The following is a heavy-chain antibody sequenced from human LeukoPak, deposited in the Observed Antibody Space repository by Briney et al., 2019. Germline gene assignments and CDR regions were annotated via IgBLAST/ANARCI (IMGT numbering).Heavy chain of an antibody. CDR3: ARGAPRTVVTPGYFDY. CDR1: GGSISSSSYY. D-gene: IGHD4-23*01. V-gene: IGHV4-39*07. CDR2: IYYSGST. Sequence: SETLSLTCTVSGGSISSSSYYWGWIRQPPGKGLEWIGSIYYSGSTYYNPSLKSRVTISVDKSKNQFSLKLSSVTAADTAVYYCARGAPRTVVTPGYFDYWGQGTLVTVSS. J-gene: IGHJ4*02.